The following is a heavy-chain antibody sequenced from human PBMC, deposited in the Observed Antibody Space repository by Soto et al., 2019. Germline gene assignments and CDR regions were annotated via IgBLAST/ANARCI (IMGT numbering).Heavy chain of an antibody. CDR2: TYYRSKWYN. J-gene: IGHJ4*02. V-gene: IGHV6-1*01. D-gene: IGHD3-22*01. CDR3: ATYWGHDSRPFFFDY. CDR1: GDSVSSNSAA. Sequence: SQTLSLTCAISGDSVSSNSAAWNWIRQSPSRGLEWLGRTYYRSKWYNDYAVSVKSRITINPDTSKNQFSLKLSSVTAADTAVYYCATYWGHDSRPFFFDYWGQGTLVTVSS.